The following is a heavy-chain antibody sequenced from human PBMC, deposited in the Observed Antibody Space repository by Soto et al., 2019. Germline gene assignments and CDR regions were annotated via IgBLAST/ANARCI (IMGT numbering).Heavy chain of an antibody. CDR3: ARAKMQLWPNYYDDGLDV. CDR1: GFTVSTNF. J-gene: IGHJ6*02. D-gene: IGHD5-18*01. Sequence: GGSLRFSCASSGFTVSTNFRTWVRQAPGKGLEWVSVIYSGGSTFYADSVKGRFTITRDNSENTLYFQMNSLRAEDTAVYYCARAKMQLWPNYYDDGLDVWGQGTTVTVSS. CDR2: IYSGGST. V-gene: IGHV3-66*01.